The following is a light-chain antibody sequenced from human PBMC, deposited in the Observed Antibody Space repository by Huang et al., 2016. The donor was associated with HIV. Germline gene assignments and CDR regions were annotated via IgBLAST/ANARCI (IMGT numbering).Light chain of an antibody. CDR3: QQRTDWPPWT. CDR1: QSIGSS. V-gene: IGKV3-11*01. Sequence: EVVLTQSPATLSLSPGERATLSCRASQSIGSSLAWFQPRPGQAPRLLIYDASIRVTGIPARFSGSGSGTDFTLTISNLEPEDFAVYYCQQRTDWPPWTFGQGTKVEIK. J-gene: IGKJ1*01. CDR2: DAS.